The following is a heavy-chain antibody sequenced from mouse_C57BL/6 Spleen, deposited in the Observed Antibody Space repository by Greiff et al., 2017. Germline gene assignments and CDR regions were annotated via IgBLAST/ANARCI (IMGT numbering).Heavy chain of an antibody. CDR1: GFTFSDYG. Sequence: EVKVEESGGGLVKPGGSLKLSCAASGFTFSDYGMHWVRQAPEKGLEWVAYISSGSSTIYYADTVKGRFTISRDNAKNTLFLQMTSLRSEDTAMYYCARTIYSLYFDYWGQGTTLTVSS. CDR2: ISSGSSTI. V-gene: IGHV5-17*01. J-gene: IGHJ2*01. D-gene: IGHD2-1*01. CDR3: ARTIYSLYFDY.